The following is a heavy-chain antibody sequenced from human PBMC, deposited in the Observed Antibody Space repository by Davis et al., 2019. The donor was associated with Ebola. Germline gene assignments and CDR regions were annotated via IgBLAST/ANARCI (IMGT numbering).Heavy chain of an antibody. V-gene: IGHV3-23*01. CDR1: GFTFSPYA. Sequence: PGGSLRLSCAASGFTFSPYAMRWVRQAPGRGPEWVSGIGSDGINKDYADSVKGRFTISRDNSKNTMSLQMNGLTVEDTAVYYCARKEGGPNPFDYWGQGTLVTVSP. J-gene: IGHJ4*02. D-gene: IGHD3-16*01. CDR3: ARKEGGPNPFDY. CDR2: IGSDGINK.